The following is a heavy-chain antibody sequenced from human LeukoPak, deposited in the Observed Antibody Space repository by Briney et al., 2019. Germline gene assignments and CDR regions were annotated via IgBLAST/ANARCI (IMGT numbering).Heavy chain of an antibody. D-gene: IGHD3-22*01. CDR1: GGTFSSYT. Sequence: GSSVKVSCKASGGTFSSYTISWVRQAPGQGLAWMGRIIPILGIANYAQKFQGRVTITADKSTSTAYMELSSLRSEDTAVYYCARNYYDSSGYYSPFDYWGQGTLVTVSS. CDR2: IIPILGIA. J-gene: IGHJ4*02. CDR3: ARNYYDSSGYYSPFDY. V-gene: IGHV1-69*02.